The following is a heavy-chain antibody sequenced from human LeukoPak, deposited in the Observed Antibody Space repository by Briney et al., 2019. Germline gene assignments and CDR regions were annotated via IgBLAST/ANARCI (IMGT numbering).Heavy chain of an antibody. Sequence: PGGSLRLSCAASGFTFSSYGMHWVRQAPSKGLEWVAFIRYDGSNKYYADSVKGRFTISRDNSKNTLYLQMNSLRAEDTAVYYCAKGGPVGSFIATFDYWGQGTLVTVSS. J-gene: IGHJ4*02. V-gene: IGHV3-30*02. CDR3: AKGGPVGSFIATFDY. CDR1: GFTFSSYG. CDR2: IRYDGSNK. D-gene: IGHD1-26*01.